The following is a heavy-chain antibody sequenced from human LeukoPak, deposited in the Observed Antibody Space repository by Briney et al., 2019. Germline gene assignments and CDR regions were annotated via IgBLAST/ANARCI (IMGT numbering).Heavy chain of an antibody. Sequence: PGGSLRLSCTASGFNFNDNFMGWIRQAPGKGLEWISYISSKGDTIHYSDPVKGRFSIARDNPQKSLYLQMNSLRVEDTAVYYCVRGGYGWTFDFWGKGTLVTVSS. CDR2: ISSKGDTI. V-gene: IGHV3-11*01. J-gene: IGHJ4*02. D-gene: IGHD5-18*01. CDR1: GFNFNDNF. CDR3: VRGGYGWTFDF.